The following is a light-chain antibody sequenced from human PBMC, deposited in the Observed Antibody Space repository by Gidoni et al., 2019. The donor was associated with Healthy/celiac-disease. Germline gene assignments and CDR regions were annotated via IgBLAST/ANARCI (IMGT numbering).Light chain of an antibody. J-gene: IGLJ2*01. CDR2: HDS. CDR1: KLGDKY. Sequence: SYELTQPPSVSVSPGQTASITCSGDKLGDKYASWYQQQPGQSPVLVIDHDSKRPSGIPELFSGSNSGNTATLTISGTKAMDDADYYCQAWDSSTAVVFGGGTKLTVL. CDR3: QAWDSSTAVV. V-gene: IGLV3-1*01.